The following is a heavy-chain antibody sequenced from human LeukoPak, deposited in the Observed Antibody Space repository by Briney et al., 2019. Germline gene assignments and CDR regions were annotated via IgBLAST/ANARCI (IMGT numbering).Heavy chain of an antibody. D-gene: IGHD3-22*01. CDR3: AKDLYDSSGGGLDP. V-gene: IGHV3-30*18. CDR2: ISYDGSNK. CDR1: GVTFTSSA. J-gene: IGHJ5*02. Sequence: PGGSLRLSCAASGVTFTSSAMNWVRQAPGKGLEWVAVISYDGSNKYYADSVKGRFTISRDNSKNTLYLQMNSLRAEDTAVYYCAKDLYDSSGGGLDPWGQGTLVTVSS.